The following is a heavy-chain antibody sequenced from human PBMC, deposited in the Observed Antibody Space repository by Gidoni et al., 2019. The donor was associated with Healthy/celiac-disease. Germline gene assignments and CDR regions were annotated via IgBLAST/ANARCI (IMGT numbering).Heavy chain of an antibody. V-gene: IGHV3-49*04. Sequence: EVQLVESGGGLVQPGRSLRLSCTASGFTFGDYAMRWVRQAPGKGLEWVGFIRSKAYGGTTDYAASVKGRFTISRDDSKSIAYLQMNSLKTEDTAVYYCTRVRYDYVWGSYRYSNDFDYWGQGTLVTVSS. CDR2: IRSKAYGGTT. CDR3: TRVRYDYVWGSYRYSNDFDY. D-gene: IGHD3-16*02. J-gene: IGHJ4*02. CDR1: GFTFGDYA.